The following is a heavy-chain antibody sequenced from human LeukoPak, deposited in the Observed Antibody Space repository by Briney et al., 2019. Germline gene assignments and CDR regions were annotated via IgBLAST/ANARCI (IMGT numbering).Heavy chain of an antibody. D-gene: IGHD2-15*01. Sequence: GGSLRLSCAASGFTFTDYAMNWVGQAPGKGLEGVSYISGSGTTIYYADSVKGRFTISRDNTKNSLNLQMNSLRAEDSAVYYCASRYCSGGSCYFDYWGQGTLVTVSS. V-gene: IGHV3-11*01. CDR3: ASRYCSGGSCYFDY. CDR1: GFTFTDYA. CDR2: ISGSGTTI. J-gene: IGHJ4*02.